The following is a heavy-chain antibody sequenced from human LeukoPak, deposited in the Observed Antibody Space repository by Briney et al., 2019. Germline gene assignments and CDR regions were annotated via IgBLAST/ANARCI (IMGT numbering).Heavy chain of an antibody. CDR2: IGGSGANT. J-gene: IGHJ4*02. CDR1: GFTFSSYA. V-gene: IGHV3-23*01. D-gene: IGHD2-21*02. CDR3: AKAKGLLFFDY. Sequence: GGSLRLSCAASGFTFSSYAMTWVRQAPGKGLEYVSAIGGSGANTYYADSVKGRFIISRDNSKNTLYLQMNSLRAEDTAVYHCAKAKGLLFFDYWGQGTLVTVSS.